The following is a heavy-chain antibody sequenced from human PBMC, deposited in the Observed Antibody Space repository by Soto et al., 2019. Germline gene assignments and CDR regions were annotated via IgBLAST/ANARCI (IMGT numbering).Heavy chain of an antibody. V-gene: IGHV3-30-3*01. CDR2: ISYDGSNK. CDR1: GFTFSSYA. CDR3: ARDPATHCGGDCYPDAYYYYYGMDV. J-gene: IGHJ6*02. D-gene: IGHD2-21*02. Sequence: PGGSLRLSCAASGFTFSSYAVHWVRQAPGKGLEWVAVISYDGSNKYYADSVKGRFTISRDNSKNTLYLQMNSLRAEDTAVYYCARDPATHCGGDCYPDAYYYYYGMDVWGQGSSVTVSS.